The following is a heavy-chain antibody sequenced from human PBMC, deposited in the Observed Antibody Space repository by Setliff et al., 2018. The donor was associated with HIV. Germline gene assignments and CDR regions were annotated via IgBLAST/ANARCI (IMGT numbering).Heavy chain of an antibody. CDR3: ARARFWSGYYTGDNYYYMDV. V-gene: IGHV4-61*09. Sequence: SETLSLTCTVSGGSISSGSYYWSWIRQPAGKGLEWIGHIYTSGSTNYNPSLRSRVTVSLDTYKNQFSLKLSSVTAADTAVYYCARARFWSGYYTGDNYYYMDVWGKGTTVTVSS. CDR1: GGSISSGSYY. D-gene: IGHD3-3*01. CDR2: IYTSGST. J-gene: IGHJ6*03.